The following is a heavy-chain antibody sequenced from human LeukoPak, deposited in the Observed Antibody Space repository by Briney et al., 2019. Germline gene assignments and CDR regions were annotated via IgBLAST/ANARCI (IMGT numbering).Heavy chain of an antibody. CDR3: AATLYCSSTSCYLSFDY. CDR1: GYTFTSYY. D-gene: IGHD2-2*01. Sequence: ASVKVSCKASGYTFTSYYMHWVRQAPGQGLEWMGWINPNSGGTNYAQKFQGRVTMTRDTSISTAYMELSRLRSDDTAVYYCAATLYCSSTSCYLSFDYWGQGTLVTVSS. CDR2: INPNSGGT. V-gene: IGHV1-2*02. J-gene: IGHJ4*02.